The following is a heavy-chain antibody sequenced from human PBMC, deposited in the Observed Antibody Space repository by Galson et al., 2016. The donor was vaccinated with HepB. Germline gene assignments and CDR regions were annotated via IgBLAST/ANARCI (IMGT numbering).Heavy chain of an antibody. CDR3: TRDGPDYGDYINFDY. J-gene: IGHJ4*02. D-gene: IGHD4-17*01. CDR1: GYTFSNYG. V-gene: IGHV1-18*01. CDR2: ISGYNGKT. Sequence: CKASGYTFSNYGISWVRQAPGQGLEWMAWISGYNGKTNYAQALEGRVTMTTDTSTSTAYMELRSLKSDDTAVYYCTRDGPDYGDYINFDYWGQGTLVTVSS.